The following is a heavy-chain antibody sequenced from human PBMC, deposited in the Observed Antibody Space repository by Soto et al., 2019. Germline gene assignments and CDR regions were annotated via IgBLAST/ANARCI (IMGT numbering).Heavy chain of an antibody. J-gene: IGHJ3*02. CDR3: ARYSLESLLSADAFDT. V-gene: IGHV1-18*01. CDR1: GYTSTSYG. D-gene: IGHD3-3*01. Sequence: ASVKVSCKASGYTSTSYGISWVRQAPGQGLEWMGWISAYNGNTNYAQKLQGRATMTTDTSTSTAYMELRSLRSDDTAVYYCARYSLESLLSADAFDTRGQGTMVTV. CDR2: ISAYNGNT.